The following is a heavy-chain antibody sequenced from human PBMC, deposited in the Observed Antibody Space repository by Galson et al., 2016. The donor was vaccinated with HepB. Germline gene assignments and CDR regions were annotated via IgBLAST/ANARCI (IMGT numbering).Heavy chain of an antibody. CDR2: IFHSGST. CDR3: ARSLPRIAARPRDWFDP. V-gene: IGHV4-38-2*01. Sequence: SETLSLTCAVSGYSISSGYYWGWIRQPPGMGLEWIGSIFHSGSTYYNPSLKSRVSISVDTSKNQFSLKLSSVTAADTAVYYCARSLPRIAARPRDWFDPWGQGTLVTVSS. CDR1: GYSISSGYY. D-gene: IGHD6-6*01. J-gene: IGHJ5*02.